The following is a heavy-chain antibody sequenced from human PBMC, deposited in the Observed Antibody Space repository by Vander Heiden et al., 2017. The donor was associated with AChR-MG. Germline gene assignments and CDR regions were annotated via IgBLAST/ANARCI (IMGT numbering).Heavy chain of an antibody. CDR2: ISYDGSNK. V-gene: IGHV3-30-3*01. CDR1: GFTFRSYA. J-gene: IGHJ3*02. CDR3: ARLSGSYDAFDI. Sequence: QVQLVESGGGVVQPGRSLRLSCAASGFTFRSYARHWVRQAPGKGLEWVAVISYDGSNKYYADSVKGRFTISRDNSKNTLYLQMNSLRAEDTAVYYCARLSGSYDAFDIWGQGTMVTVSS. D-gene: IGHD1-26*01.